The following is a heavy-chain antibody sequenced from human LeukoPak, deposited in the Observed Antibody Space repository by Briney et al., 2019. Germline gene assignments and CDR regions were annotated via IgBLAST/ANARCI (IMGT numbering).Heavy chain of an antibody. J-gene: IGHJ3*02. V-gene: IGHV6-1*01. CDR1: GDTVSTSSAV. CDR2: TYCRSRWYS. D-gene: IGHD1-26*01. Sequence: QTLSLTCVISGDTVSTSSAVWNWIRQSPSRGLEWLGRTYCRSRWYSEYAVSVKGRIDISPDTSKNQISLQLNSVTPDDTAVYYCATRLSGTLYTFDIWGQGTVVTVSS. CDR3: ATRLSGTLYTFDI.